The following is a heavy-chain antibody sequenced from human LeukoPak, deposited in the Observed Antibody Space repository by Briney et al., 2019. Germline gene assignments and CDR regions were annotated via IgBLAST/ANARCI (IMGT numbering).Heavy chain of an antibody. V-gene: IGHV3-21*01. CDR1: GFTFSSYG. D-gene: IGHD3-10*01. J-gene: IGHJ4*02. Sequence: GGSLRLSCAASGFTFSSYGMHWVRQAPGKGLEWVSFISSSSSYIYYADSVKGRFTISRDNSKNTLYLQMNSLRAEDTAVYYCARDRVAMVRGVKGFEYWGQGTLVTVSS. CDR2: ISSSSSYI. CDR3: ARDRVAMVRGVKGFEY.